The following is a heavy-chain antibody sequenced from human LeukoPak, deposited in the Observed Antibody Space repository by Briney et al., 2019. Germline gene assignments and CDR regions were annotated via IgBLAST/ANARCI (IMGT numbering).Heavy chain of an antibody. CDR1: GGSISSGGYY. CDR3: ARNGYSGYVDY. Sequence: SETLSLTCTVSGGSISSGGYYWSWIRQHPGKGLEWIGYIYYSRSTYYNPSLKSRVTISVDTSKNQFSLKLSSVTAADTAVYYCARNGYSGYVDYWGQGTLVTVSS. D-gene: IGHD1-26*01. J-gene: IGHJ4*02. CDR2: IYYSRST. V-gene: IGHV4-31*03.